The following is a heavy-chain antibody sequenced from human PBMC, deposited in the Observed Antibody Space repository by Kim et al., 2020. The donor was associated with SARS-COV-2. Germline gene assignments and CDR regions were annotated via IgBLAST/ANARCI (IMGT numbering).Heavy chain of an antibody. CDR1: GYTFTSYG. D-gene: IGHD2-21*02. CDR3: ARDLRLVVVTAPTYYYYGMDV. CDR2: IGAYNGNT. J-gene: IGHJ6*02. Sequence: PSVKVSCKASGYTFTSYGISWVRQAPGQGLEWMGWIGAYNGNTNYAQKLQGRVTMTTDTSTSTAYMELRSLRSDDTAVYYCARDLRLVVVTAPTYYYYGMDVWGQGTTVTVSS. V-gene: IGHV1-18*01.